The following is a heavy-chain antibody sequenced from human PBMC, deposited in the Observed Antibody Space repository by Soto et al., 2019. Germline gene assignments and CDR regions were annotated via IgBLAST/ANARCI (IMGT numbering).Heavy chain of an antibody. V-gene: IGHV4-39*01. D-gene: IGHD3-10*01. J-gene: IGHJ5*02. CDR3: ARQLLWFGELDNNNWFDP. CDR1: GGSISSSSYY. Sequence: QLQLQESGPGLVKPSETLSLTCTVSGGSISSSSYYWGWIRQTPGKGLEWIGSIYYSGSTYYNPSLKSRVTISVDTSKNQFSLKLSSVTAADTAVYYCARQLLWFGELDNNNWFDPWGQGTLVTVSS. CDR2: IYYSGST.